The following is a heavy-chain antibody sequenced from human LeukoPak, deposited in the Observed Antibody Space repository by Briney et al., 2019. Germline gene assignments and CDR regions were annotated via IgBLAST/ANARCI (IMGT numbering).Heavy chain of an antibody. D-gene: IGHD3-22*01. J-gene: IGHJ3*02. CDR3: ARVGSGFAFDI. Sequence: GGSLRLSCAASGFTFSSYEMNWVRQAPGKGLEWVSYISSSGSTIYYADSVKGRFTISRDNDKNSLYLQMNSLRAEDTGVYYCARVGSGFAFDIWGQGTMVTVSS. V-gene: IGHV3-48*03. CDR1: GFTFSSYE. CDR2: ISSSGSTI.